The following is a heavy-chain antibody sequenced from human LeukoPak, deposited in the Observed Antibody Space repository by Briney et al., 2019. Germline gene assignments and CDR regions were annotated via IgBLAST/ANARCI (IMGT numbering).Heavy chain of an antibody. V-gene: IGHV4-34*01. Sequence: PSETLSLTCAVYGGSFSDHYWNWVRQPPGKGLEWIGEINHSGTTNYNASLKSRVTISVDTSKNHFSLKLNSMTAADTAVYYCARKASHFSYGLRAIDYWGQGNLVTVFS. D-gene: IGHD5-18*01. CDR3: ARKASHFSYGLRAIDY. CDR1: GGSFSDHY. J-gene: IGHJ4*02. CDR2: INHSGTT.